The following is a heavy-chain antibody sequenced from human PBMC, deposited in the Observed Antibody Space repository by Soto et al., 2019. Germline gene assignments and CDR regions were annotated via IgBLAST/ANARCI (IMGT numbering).Heavy chain of an antibody. J-gene: IGHJ4*02. CDR2: INPDTGGA. CDR3: ARDPIGGGTPYYCDY. Sequence: SVNVYCKALVYTFTGDYMHWVRQAPGQGLEWMGWINPDTGGADYSQKFQGRVTMTRDTSISTAYMELTSLTSDDTAVYYCARDPIGGGTPYYCDYWGQGTLVTVSS. V-gene: IGHV1-2*02. CDR1: VYTFTGDY. D-gene: IGHD3-10*01.